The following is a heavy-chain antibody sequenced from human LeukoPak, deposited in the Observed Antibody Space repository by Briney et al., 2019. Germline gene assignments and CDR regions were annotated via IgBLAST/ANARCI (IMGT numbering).Heavy chain of an antibody. Sequence: GGSLRLSCAVSGFTFSSYGMIWVRQAPGKGLEWVSSISGSGDSTYYADSVKGRFTISRDNSKNTLYLQMKSLRAEDTAVYYCAKDLPVRDSGSFDYWGQGTLVTVSS. CDR3: AKDLPVRDSGSFDY. CDR2: ISGSGDST. J-gene: IGHJ4*02. D-gene: IGHD3-10*01. V-gene: IGHV3-23*01. CDR1: GFTFSSYG.